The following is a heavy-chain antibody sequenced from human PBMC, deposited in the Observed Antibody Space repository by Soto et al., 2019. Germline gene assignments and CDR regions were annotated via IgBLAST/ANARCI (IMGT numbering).Heavy chain of an antibody. Sequence: GSVKVSFKASGYPFTSYYMHWVRQAPGQGLEWMGIINPSGGSTSYAQKFQGRVTMTRDTSTSTVYMELSSLRSEDTAVYYCARGYYYDSSGYSDWFDPWGQGTMVTVSS. J-gene: IGHJ5*02. V-gene: IGHV1-46*01. CDR1: GYPFTSYY. CDR3: ARGYYYDSSGYSDWFDP. D-gene: IGHD3-22*01. CDR2: INPSGGST.